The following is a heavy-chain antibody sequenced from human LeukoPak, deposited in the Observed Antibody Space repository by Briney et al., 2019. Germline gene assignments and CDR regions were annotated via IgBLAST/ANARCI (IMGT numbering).Heavy chain of an antibody. CDR1: GGSISSYY. Sequence: SGTLSLTCTVSGGSISSYYWSWIRQPPGKGLEWIGYIYYSESTNYNPSLKSRVTISVDTSKNQFSLKLSSVTAADTAVYYCAREGDPGIAVAAHVGSYFDYWGQGTLVAVSS. CDR3: AREGDPGIAVAAHVGSYFDY. V-gene: IGHV4-59*01. CDR2: IYYSEST. D-gene: IGHD6-19*01. J-gene: IGHJ4*02.